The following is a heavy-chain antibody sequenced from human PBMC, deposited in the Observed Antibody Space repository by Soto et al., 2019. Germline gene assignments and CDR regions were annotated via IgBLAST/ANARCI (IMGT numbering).Heavy chain of an antibody. CDR3: ARHKKEVSSSSGLDYYYYMDV. CDR2: IYYSGST. CDR1: GGSISSYY. D-gene: IGHD6-6*01. J-gene: IGHJ6*03. V-gene: IGHV4-59*08. Sequence: TSETLSLTCIVFGGSISSYYWTWIRQPPGKGLEWIGYIYYSGSTKYNPSLSGRVTISVDTSKNQFSLQLTSVTAADTAVYYCARHKKEVSSSSGLDYYYYMDVWGKGTTVTVSS.